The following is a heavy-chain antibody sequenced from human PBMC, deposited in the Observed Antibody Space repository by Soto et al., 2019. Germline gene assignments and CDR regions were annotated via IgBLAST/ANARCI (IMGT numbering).Heavy chain of an antibody. CDR2: IIPIFGTA. V-gene: IGHV1-69*01. J-gene: IGHJ5*02. CDR1: GGTFSSYA. D-gene: IGHD6-13*01. Sequence: QVQLVQSGAEVTKPGSSVKVSCKASGGTFSSYAISWVRQAPGQGLEWLGGIIPIFGTANYAQQFQGRVTITADESTSTAYMELSSLRSEDTAVYYCARSSVEQQLRTSWFDPWGQGTLFTVSS. CDR3: ARSSVEQQLRTSWFDP.